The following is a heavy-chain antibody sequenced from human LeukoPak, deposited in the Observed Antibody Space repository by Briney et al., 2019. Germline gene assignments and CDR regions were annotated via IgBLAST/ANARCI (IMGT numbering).Heavy chain of an antibody. Sequence: SGPGLVKPSETLSLTCTVSGGSISSYYWSWIRQPPGKGLEWIGYIYYSGSTNYNPSLKSRVTISVDTSKNQFSLKLSSVTAADTAVYYCARAGLGYCSSTSCYYFDYWGQGTLVTVSS. V-gene: IGHV4-59*01. CDR3: ARAGLGYCSSTSCYYFDY. CDR2: IYYSGST. CDR1: GGSISSYY. D-gene: IGHD2-2*01. J-gene: IGHJ4*02.